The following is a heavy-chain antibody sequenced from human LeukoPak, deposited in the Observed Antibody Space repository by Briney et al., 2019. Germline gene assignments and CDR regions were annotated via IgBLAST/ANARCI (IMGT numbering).Heavy chain of an antibody. CDR1: GYTFTSYD. CDR3: ARGGVVVAASQFDY. CDR2: MNPNSGDT. Sequence: ASVTVSCKASGYTFTSYDINWVRQATGQGLEWMGWMNPNSGDTGYAQKFQGRVTMTRSTSISTAYMELSSLRSDDTAVYYCARGGVVVAASQFDYWGQGTLVTVSS. V-gene: IGHV1-8*01. J-gene: IGHJ4*02. D-gene: IGHD2-15*01.